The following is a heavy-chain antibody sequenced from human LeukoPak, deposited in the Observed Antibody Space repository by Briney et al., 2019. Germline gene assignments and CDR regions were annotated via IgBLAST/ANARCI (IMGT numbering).Heavy chain of an antibody. J-gene: IGHJ3*02. CDR1: GGSISGSSYS. CDR3: ARQPSYYYDSSGYHHDAFDI. Sequence: SETLSLTCTVSGGSISGSSYSWGWIRQPPGKGLEWIGSIYYSGSTYYNPSLKSRVTISVDTSKNQFSLKLSSVTAADTAVYYCARQPSYYYDSSGYHHDAFDIWGQGTMVTVSS. CDR2: IYYSGST. D-gene: IGHD3-22*01. V-gene: IGHV4-39*01.